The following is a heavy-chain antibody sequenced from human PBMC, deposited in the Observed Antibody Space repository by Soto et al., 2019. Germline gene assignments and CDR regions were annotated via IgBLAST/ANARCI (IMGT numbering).Heavy chain of an antibody. D-gene: IGHD3-10*01. CDR1: GFTFSSYA. J-gene: IGHJ5*02. Sequence: QVQLVESGGGVVQPGRSLRLSCAASGFTFSSYAMHWVRQAPGKGLEWVAVISYDGSNKYYADSVKGRFTISRDNSKNTLYLQMNSRRAEDTAVYYCARGSAFTMVRGDLGRFDPWGQGTLVTVSS. CDR2: ISYDGSNK. V-gene: IGHV3-30-3*01. CDR3: ARGSAFTMVRGDLGRFDP.